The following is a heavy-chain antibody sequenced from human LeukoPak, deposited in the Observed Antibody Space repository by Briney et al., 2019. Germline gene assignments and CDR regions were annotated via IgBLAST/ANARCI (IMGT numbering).Heavy chain of an antibody. D-gene: IGHD5-18*01. CDR3: AKGLYSYVEY. Sequence: GGSLRLSCAASGFTFSSYAMSWVRQAPVKGLEWASAISGSGGSTYYADSVKGRFTISRDNSKNTLYLQMNSLRAEDTAVYYCAKGLYSYVEYWGQGTLVTVSS. CDR1: GFTFSSYA. V-gene: IGHV3-23*01. J-gene: IGHJ4*02. CDR2: ISGSGGST.